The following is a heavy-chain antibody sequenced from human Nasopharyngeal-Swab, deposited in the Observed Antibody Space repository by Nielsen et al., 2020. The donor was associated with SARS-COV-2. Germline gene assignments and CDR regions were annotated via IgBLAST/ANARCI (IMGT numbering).Heavy chain of an antibody. Sequence: GESLKIFCKGSGYSFTNYWIGWVRQMPGKGLECMGIIWPGDSDARYSPSFQGQVTISADKSISTAYLQWSSLKASDTAMYYCARISGYYQTSPFDNWGQGTLVTVSS. V-gene: IGHV5-51*01. D-gene: IGHD3-22*01. CDR1: GYSFTNYW. CDR3: ARISGYYQTSPFDN. CDR2: IWPGDSDA. J-gene: IGHJ4*02.